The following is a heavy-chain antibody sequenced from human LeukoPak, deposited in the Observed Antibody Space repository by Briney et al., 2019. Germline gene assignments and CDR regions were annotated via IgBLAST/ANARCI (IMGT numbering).Heavy chain of an antibody. CDR2: ISSSGSTI. CDR3: ARDLYGSGSYTPVDY. V-gene: IGHV3-48*03. J-gene: IGHJ4*02. CDR1: GFTFSSYE. Sequence: GGSLRLSCAASGFTFSSYEMNWVRQAPGKGLGWVSYISSSGSTIYYADSVKGRFTISRDNAKNSLYLQMNSLRAEDTAVYYCARDLYGSGSYTPVDYWGQGTLVTVSS. D-gene: IGHD3-10*01.